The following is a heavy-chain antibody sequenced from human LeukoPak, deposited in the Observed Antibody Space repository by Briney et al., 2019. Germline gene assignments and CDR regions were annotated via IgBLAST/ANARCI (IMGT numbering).Heavy chain of an antibody. CDR3: AKRRFDCSSTSCYNMGFDY. V-gene: IGHV3-23*01. Sequence: GGSLRLSCAASGFTFSSYAMSWVRQAPGKGLEWVSAISGSGGSIYYADSVKGRFTISRDNSKNTLYLQMNSLRAEDTAVYYCAKRRFDCSSTSCYNMGFDYWGQGTLVTVSS. CDR1: GFTFSSYA. CDR2: ISGSGGSI. J-gene: IGHJ4*02. D-gene: IGHD2-2*02.